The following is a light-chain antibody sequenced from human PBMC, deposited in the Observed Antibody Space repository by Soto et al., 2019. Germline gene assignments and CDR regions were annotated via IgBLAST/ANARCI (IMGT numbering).Light chain of an antibody. Sequence: EIEMTQSPATLSVSPGERATITCRASQSISSNLAWYQQKPGQAPRLLIYVASTRATGIPARFCGSGSGTEFTLTISSLQYEDSAVYYCQPYNNWPGTFGQGTKVEIK. J-gene: IGKJ1*01. CDR3: QPYNNWPGT. V-gene: IGKV3-15*01. CDR2: VAS. CDR1: QSISSN.